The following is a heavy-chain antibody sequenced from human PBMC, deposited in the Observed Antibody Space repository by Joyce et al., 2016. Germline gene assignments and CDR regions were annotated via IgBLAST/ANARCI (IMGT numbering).Heavy chain of an antibody. J-gene: IGHJ4*02. V-gene: IGHV3-15*01. CDR2: IKSKTSGETT. CDR3: AADVAEVGFGELDH. D-gene: IGHD3-10*01. Sequence: EVQVAEYGGGLVKPGGSLRLSCAASGFTFNVAWMTWVRQAPGKGLEWVGRIKSKTSGETTEYAAPVKGRFTISRDDSKKTVSLQMNGLRTEDTAVYFCAADVAEVGFGELDHWGQGTLVTVSS. CDR1: GFTFNVAW.